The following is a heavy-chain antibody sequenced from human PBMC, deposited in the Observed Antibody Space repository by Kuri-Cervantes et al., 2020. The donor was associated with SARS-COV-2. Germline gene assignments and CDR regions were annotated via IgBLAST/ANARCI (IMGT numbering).Heavy chain of an antibody. CDR3: ARDPSDYGSGSNYYMDV. Sequence: SCAASGGSISSHYWSWIRQPPGKGLEWIGYIYYSGSTNYNPSLKSRVTISVDTSKNQFSLKLSSVTAADTAVYYCARDPSDYGSGSNYYMDVWGKGTTVTVSS. V-gene: IGHV4-59*11. D-gene: IGHD3-10*01. J-gene: IGHJ6*03. CDR2: IYYSGST. CDR1: GGSISSHY.